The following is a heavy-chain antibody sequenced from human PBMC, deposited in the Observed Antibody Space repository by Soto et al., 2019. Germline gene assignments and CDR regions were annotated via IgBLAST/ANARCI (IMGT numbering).Heavy chain of an antibody. V-gene: IGHV3-21*01. D-gene: IGHD2-15*01. Sequence: EGSLRLSCAASGFTFSSYSMNWVRQAPGKGLEWVSSISSSSSYIYYADSVKGRFTISRDNAKNSLYLQMNSLRAEDTAGYYCARNGEYCSGGSCYPSDYYYYMDVWGKGTTVTVSS. CDR1: GFTFSSYS. CDR2: ISSSSSYI. J-gene: IGHJ6*03. CDR3: ARNGEYCSGGSCYPSDYYYYMDV.